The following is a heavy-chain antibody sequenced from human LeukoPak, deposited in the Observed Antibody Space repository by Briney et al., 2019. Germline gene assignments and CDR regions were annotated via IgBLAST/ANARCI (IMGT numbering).Heavy chain of an antibody. CDR2: IKQDGSEK. V-gene: IGHV3-7*01. Sequence: PGGSLRLSCAASGFTFSSYWMSWVRQAPGKGLEWVANIKQDGSEKYYVDSVKGRFTISRDNAKNSLYLQMNSLRAEDTAVYYCAREGYDLRYYYYMDVWGKGTTVTIPS. J-gene: IGHJ6*03. D-gene: IGHD5-12*01. CDR1: GFTFSSYW. CDR3: AREGYDLRYYYYMDV.